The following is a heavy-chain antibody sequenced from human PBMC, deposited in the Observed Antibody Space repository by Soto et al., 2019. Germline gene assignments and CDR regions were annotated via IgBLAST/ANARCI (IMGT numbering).Heavy chain of an antibody. CDR2: IYYSGST. CDR3: ASRRITIRGVDY. J-gene: IGHJ4*02. Sequence: SETLSLTCTVSGGSVSSGSYYWSWIRQPPGKGLEWIGYIYYSGSTNYNPSLKSRVTISVDTSKNQFSLKLSSVTAADTAVHYCASRRITIRGVDYWGQGTLVTVSS. V-gene: IGHV4-61*01. CDR1: GGSVSSGSYY. D-gene: IGHD3-3*01.